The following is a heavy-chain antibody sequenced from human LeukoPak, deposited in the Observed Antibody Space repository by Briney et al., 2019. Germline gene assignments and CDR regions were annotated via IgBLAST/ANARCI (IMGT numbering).Heavy chain of an antibody. D-gene: IGHD3-22*01. CDR2: IIPILGIA. V-gene: IGHV1-69*04. Sequence: SVKVSCKASGGTFSSYAISWVRQAPGQGLEWMGRIIPILGIANYAQKFQGRVTITADKSTSTAYMELSSLRSEDTAVYYCARGMYYYDSSGYYQRGYYFDYWGQGTLVTVSS. CDR1: GGTFSSYA. J-gene: IGHJ4*02. CDR3: ARGMYYYDSSGYYQRGYYFDY.